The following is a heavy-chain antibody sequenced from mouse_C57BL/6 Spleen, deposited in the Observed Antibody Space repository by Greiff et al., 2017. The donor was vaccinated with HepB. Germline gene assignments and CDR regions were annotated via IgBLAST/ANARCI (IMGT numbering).Heavy chain of an antibody. Sequence: QVQLQQSGAELVKPGASVKMSCKASGYTFTIYWITWVKQRPGQGLEWIGDIYPGSGSTNYNEKFKSKATLTVDTSSSTAYMQLSSLTSEDSAVYYCARECGYYDYWGQGTTLTVSS. J-gene: IGHJ2*01. CDR1: GYTFTIYW. CDR3: ARECGYYDY. D-gene: IGHD2-3*01. CDR2: IYPGSGST. V-gene: IGHV1-55*01.